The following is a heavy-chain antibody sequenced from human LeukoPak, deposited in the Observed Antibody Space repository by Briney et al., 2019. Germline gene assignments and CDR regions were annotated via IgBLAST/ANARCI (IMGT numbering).Heavy chain of an antibody. V-gene: IGHV4-39*07. CDR2: IYYSGST. Sequence: SETLSLTCTVSGGSISSSSYYWGWIRQPPGKGLEWIGSIYYSGSTYYNPSLKSRVTISVDTSKNQFSLKLSSVTAADTAVYYCARGFNYDFWSGYHDAFDIWGQGTMVTVSS. J-gene: IGHJ3*02. CDR3: ARGFNYDFWSGYHDAFDI. CDR1: GGSISSSSYY. D-gene: IGHD3-3*01.